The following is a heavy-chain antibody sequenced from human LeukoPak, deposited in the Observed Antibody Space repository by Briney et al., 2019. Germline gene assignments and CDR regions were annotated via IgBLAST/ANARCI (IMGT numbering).Heavy chain of an antibody. CDR3: ARVPLHGSGSPFDY. D-gene: IGHD3-10*01. J-gene: IGHJ4*02. V-gene: IGHV3-11*04. Sequence: GGSLRLSCAASGSTFSDYYMSWIRQAPGKGLEWVSYISSSGSTIYYADSVKGRFTISRDNAKNSLYLQMNSLRAEDTAVYYCARVPLHGSGSPFDYWGQGTLVTVSS. CDR1: GSTFSDYY. CDR2: ISSSGSTI.